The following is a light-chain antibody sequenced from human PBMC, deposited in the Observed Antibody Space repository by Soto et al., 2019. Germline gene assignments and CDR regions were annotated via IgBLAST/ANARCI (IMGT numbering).Light chain of an antibody. CDR2: DVS. CDR1: QSLLHITGETF. J-gene: IGKJ1*01. V-gene: IGKV2-29*01. Sequence: DVVMTQTPLSLSVAPGQPASISCKSSQSLLHITGETFLFWYQQKPGKVPKLLIFDVSILASGVPSRFSGSGSGTEFTLTISSLQPEDFATYSCQQYYISWSFGQGTKVDIK. CDR3: QQYYISWS.